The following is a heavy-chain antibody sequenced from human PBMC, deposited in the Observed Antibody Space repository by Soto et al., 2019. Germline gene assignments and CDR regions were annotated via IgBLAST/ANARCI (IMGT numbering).Heavy chain of an antibody. V-gene: IGHV4-4*07. CDR2: IYTSGST. D-gene: IGHD2-15*01. CDR3: ARLDHCSGGSCAIIP. CDR1: GGSISSYY. J-gene: IGHJ5*02. Sequence: QVQLQESGPGLVKPSETLSLTCTVSGGSISSYYWSWIRQPAGKGLEWIGRIYTSGSTNYNPSLKSRVTMSVDTSKNQFALKLSSVTAADTAVYYCARLDHCSGGSCAIIPWGQGTLVTVSS.